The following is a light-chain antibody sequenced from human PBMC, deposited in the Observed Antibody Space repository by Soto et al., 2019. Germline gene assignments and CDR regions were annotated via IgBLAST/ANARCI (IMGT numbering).Light chain of an antibody. CDR1: QSVSSSY. CDR2: GAS. J-gene: IGKJ1*01. CDR3: QQYGSSRWT. V-gene: IGKV3-20*01. Sequence: EIVLTQSPGTLSLSPGERATLSCRASQSVSSSYLAWYQQKPGQAPRLLIYGASSRATGIPDRFSGSGSGTDFSLNISRLEPEDFAVYYCQQYGSSRWTFGHGTKVEI.